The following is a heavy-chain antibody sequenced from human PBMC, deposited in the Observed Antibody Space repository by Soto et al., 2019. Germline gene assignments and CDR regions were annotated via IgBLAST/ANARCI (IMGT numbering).Heavy chain of an antibody. J-gene: IGHJ4*02. CDR3: ARRKERSGPYYLDL. CDR1: GFTFITYD. D-gene: IGHD6-25*01. Sequence: GASVKVSCKASGFTFITYDFRWVRQAAGQGLEWMGWMNPNNGNAGFAQKFRGRINMTRNTSIRTAYLELSSLRSDDSAVYFCARRKERSGPYYLDLWGQGTQVTVSS. V-gene: IGHV1-8*01. CDR2: MNPNNGNA.